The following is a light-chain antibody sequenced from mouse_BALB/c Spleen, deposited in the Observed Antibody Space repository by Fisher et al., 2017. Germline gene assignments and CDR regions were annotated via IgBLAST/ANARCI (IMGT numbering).Light chain of an antibody. Sequence: DIVLTQSPASLAVSLGQRATISCKASQSVDYDGDSYMNWYQQKPGQPPKLLIYLASNLESGVPARFSGSGSGTSYSLTINSMEAEDAATYYCQQWSSNPFTFGSGTKLEIK. J-gene: IGKJ4*01. CDR3: QQWSSNPFT. CDR1: QSVDYDGDSY. CDR2: LAS. V-gene: IGKV3-4*01.